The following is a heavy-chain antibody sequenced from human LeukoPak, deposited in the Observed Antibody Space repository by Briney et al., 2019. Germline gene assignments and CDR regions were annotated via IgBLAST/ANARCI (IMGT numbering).Heavy chain of an antibody. V-gene: IGHV3-48*03. CDR3: SLLAVASPQDY. J-gene: IGHJ4*02. CDR2: ISSSGSTV. CDR1: GFSFSTYE. Sequence: GGSLRLSCAASGFSFSTYEMHWVRQTPGKGLEWVSDISSSGSTVCYADSVKGRFTTSRDNAKNFLYLQMHSLRAEDTGVYYCSLLAVASPQDYWGQGTLVTVSS. D-gene: IGHD6-19*01.